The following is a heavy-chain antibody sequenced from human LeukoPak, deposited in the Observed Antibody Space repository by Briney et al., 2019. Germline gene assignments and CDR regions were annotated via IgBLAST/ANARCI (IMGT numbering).Heavy chain of an antibody. V-gene: IGHV3-23*01. J-gene: IGHJ4*02. CDR3: AKSPRYCGGDCYSVGY. CDR2: ISGSGGST. CDR1: GFTVSSNY. Sequence: GGSLRLSCAASGFTVSSNYMSWVRQAPGKGLEWVSAISGSGGSTYYADSVKGRFTISRDNSKNTLYLQMNSLRAEDTAVYYCAKSPRYCGGDCYSVGYWGQGTLVTVSS. D-gene: IGHD2-21*02.